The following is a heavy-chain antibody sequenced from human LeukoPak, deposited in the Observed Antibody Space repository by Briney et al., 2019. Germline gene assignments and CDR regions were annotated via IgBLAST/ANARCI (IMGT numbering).Heavy chain of an antibody. V-gene: IGHV3-21*01. D-gene: IGHD3-10*01. CDR3: ARGFGELSEGYGMDV. J-gene: IGHJ6*02. Sequence: GGSLRLSCAAFGFTFSSYSMNWVRQAPGKGLEWVSCISSSSSYIYYAESVKGRFTISRDNAKNSLYLQMNSLRAEDTAVYYCARGFGELSEGYGMDVWGQGTTVTVSS. CDR1: GFTFSSYS. CDR2: ISSSSSYI.